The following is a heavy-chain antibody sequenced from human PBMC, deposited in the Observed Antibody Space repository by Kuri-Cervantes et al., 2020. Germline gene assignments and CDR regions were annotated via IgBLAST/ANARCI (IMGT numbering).Heavy chain of an antibody. CDR1: GFTFSSYA. V-gene: IGHV3-7*01. J-gene: IGHJ4*02. Sequence: GESLKISCAASGFTFSSYAMSWVRQAPGKGLEWVANIKQDGSEKYYVDSVKGRFTISRDNAKNSLYLQMNSPRAEDTAVYYCARDGWGSDYFDYWGQGTLVTVSS. CDR3: ARDGWGSDYFDY. CDR2: IKQDGSEK. D-gene: IGHD3-16*01.